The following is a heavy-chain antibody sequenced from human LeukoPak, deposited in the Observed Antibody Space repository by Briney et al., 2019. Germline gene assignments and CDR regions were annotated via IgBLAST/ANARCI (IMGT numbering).Heavy chain of an antibody. CDR2: TYYRSNLYN. J-gene: IGHJ5*02. CDR1: GDSVPSNSAA. V-gene: IGHV6-1*01. CDR3: GRVRHDSGWYWDSAFDP. Sequence: SQTLSLTCAISGDSVPSNSAAWNWIRQSPSRGLEWLGRTYYRSNLYNDYAVSVKSRININPDTSNKHFSLQPNSRTPEETAVYYCGRVRHDSGWYWDSAFDPWGQGTLVTVSS. D-gene: IGHD6-19*01.